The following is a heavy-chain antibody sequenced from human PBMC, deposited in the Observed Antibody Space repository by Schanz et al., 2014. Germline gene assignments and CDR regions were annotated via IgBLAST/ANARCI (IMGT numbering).Heavy chain of an antibody. CDR3: ARGRRGDCRRTSCTYYFDY. Sequence: VQLVESGGGVVQPGRSLRLSCAASGFTFSSYGMHWIRPAPGKGLEWVSVISSTGIHTDYAESVKGRFTISRDNAKNSLFLQMNSLRAGDTAVYYCARGRRGDCRRTSCTYYFDYWGQGTLVTVSS. D-gene: IGHD2-2*01. CDR1: GFTFSSYG. CDR2: ISSTGIHT. V-gene: IGHV3-21*05. J-gene: IGHJ4*02.